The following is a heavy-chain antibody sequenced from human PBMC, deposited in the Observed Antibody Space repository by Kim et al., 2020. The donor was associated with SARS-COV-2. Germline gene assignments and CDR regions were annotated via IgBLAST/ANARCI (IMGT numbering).Heavy chain of an antibody. V-gene: IGHV4-59*01. CDR2: IYYSGST. D-gene: IGHD3-16*01. CDR3: ARELITSGYYGMDV. CDR1: GGSISSYY. Sequence: SETLSLTCTVSGGSISSYYWSWIRQPPGKGLEWIGYIYYSGSTNYNPSLKSRVTISVDTSKNQFSLKLSSVTAADTAVYYCARELITSGYYGMDVWGQGTTVTVSS. J-gene: IGHJ6*02.